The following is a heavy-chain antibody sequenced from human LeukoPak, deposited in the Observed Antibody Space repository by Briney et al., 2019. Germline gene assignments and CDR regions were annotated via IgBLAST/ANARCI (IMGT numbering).Heavy chain of an antibody. D-gene: IGHD2-2*01. J-gene: IGHJ4*02. CDR1: GFTFSSYW. V-gene: IGHV3-7*03. CDR2: IRQDGGAK. CDR3: ARTVVVVVGASDYFDY. Sequence: GGSLRLSCAASGFTFSSYWMTWVRQVPGPGLEWVANIRQDGGAKYYMDSAKGRFTLSRDNAKSSLYLQMNSLRVEDTAMYFCARTVVVVVGASDYFDYWGQGTLVTVSS.